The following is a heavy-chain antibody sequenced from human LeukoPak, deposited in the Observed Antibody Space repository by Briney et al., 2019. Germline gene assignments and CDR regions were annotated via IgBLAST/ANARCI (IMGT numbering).Heavy chain of an antibody. D-gene: IGHD3-10*01. CDR1: GFTFSSYG. V-gene: IGHV3-33*01. Sequence: GGSLRLSCAASGFTFSSYGMHWVRQAPGKGLEWVAVIWYDGSNKYYADSVKGRFTISRDNSKNTLYLQMNSLRAEDTAVYYWARPLTPGGYYYGMDVWGQGTTVTVSS. CDR2: IWYDGSNK. J-gene: IGHJ6*02. CDR3: ARPLTPGGYYYGMDV.